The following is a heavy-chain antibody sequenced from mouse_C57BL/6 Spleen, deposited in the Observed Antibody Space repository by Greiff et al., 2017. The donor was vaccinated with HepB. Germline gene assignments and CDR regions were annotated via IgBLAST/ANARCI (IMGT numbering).Heavy chain of an antibody. V-gene: IGHV5-17*01. CDR2: ISSGSSTI. J-gene: IGHJ4*01. Sequence: EVQRVESGGGLVKPGGSLKLSCAASGFTFSDYGMHWVRQAPEKGLEWVAYISSGSSTIYYADTVKGRFTISRDNANNNLFLQMTSLRSEDTAMYYCAREGIDAMDCWGQGTSVTVSS. CDR1: GFTFSDYG. CDR3: AREGIDAMDC.